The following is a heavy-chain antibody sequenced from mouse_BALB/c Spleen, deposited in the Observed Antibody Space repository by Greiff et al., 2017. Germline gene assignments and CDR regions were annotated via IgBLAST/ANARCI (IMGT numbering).Heavy chain of an antibody. CDR2: ISSGSSTI. CDR3: ATSGTCYALDY. J-gene: IGHJ4*01. V-gene: IGHV5-17*02. D-gene: IGHD4-1*01. Sequence: EVQLQESGGGLVQPGGSRKLSCAASGFTFSSFGMHWVRQAPEKGLEWVAYISSGSSTIYYADTVKGRFTISRDNPKNTLFLQLTSIRSEDTAMYYCATSGTCYALDYWGQGTSVTVSS. CDR1: GFTFSSFG.